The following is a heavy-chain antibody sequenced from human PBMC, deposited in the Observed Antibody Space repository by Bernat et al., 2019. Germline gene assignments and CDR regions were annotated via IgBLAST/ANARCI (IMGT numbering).Heavy chain of an antibody. CDR2: INGSGSLI. J-gene: IGHJ4*02. CDR3: ARLTRGQILGN. Sequence: EVQLVESGGGLVKPGGSLRLSCAASGFTFSIYSMNWVRQAPGKGLEWVSYINGSGSLIYYADSVKCRFTISRDNAKNSLFLQMNSLRAEDTAVYYCARLTRGQILGNWGQGTLVTVSS. CDR1: GFTFSIYS. V-gene: IGHV3-48*01. D-gene: IGHD3-3*01.